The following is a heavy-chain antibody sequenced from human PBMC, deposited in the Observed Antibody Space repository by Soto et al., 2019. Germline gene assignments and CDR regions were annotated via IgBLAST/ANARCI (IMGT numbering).Heavy chain of an antibody. CDR3: VRDASSGYRGWWDP. V-gene: IGHV1-18*01. CDR2: ISPYNGET. D-gene: IGHD6-25*01. Sequence: QVQMVQSGNEVKKPGASVMVSCKTSGYTFTSYGVSWVRQAPGQGLEWIGLISPYNGETLYARKFQGRVTVTADTATDTVYMELRSLTSDDTAVYYCVRDASSGYRGWWDPWGQGTLVTVSS. CDR1: GYTFTSYG. J-gene: IGHJ5*02.